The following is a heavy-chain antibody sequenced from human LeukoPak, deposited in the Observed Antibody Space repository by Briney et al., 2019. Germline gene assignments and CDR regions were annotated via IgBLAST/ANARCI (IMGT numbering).Heavy chain of an antibody. CDR3: AREKQLGGTPFDF. CDR1: EFAFTGHS. J-gene: IGHJ4*02. CDR2: VSNDGRTI. D-gene: IGHD1-26*01. V-gene: IGHV3-30*04. Sequence: GGSLRLSCVASEFAFTGHSMHWVRQAPGKGLEWVAVVSNDGRTIFYADSLKGRFTVSTDNSKNTVYLQVNSLRDEDAAVYYCAREKQLGGTPFDFWGQGSLVTVSS.